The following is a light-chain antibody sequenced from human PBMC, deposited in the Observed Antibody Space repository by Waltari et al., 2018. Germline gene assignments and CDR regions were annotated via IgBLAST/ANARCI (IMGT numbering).Light chain of an antibody. V-gene: IGKV3-20*01. CDR3: QHYVRLPAT. Sequence: EVVLTQSPGTLSLSPGERATLSCRASLSVCRALAWYQQKPGQAPRLLIYGASIRATGIPDRFSGSGSGTDVSLTISRLEPADSAMYYCQHYVRLPATFGQGTKVEIK. J-gene: IGKJ1*01. CDR1: LSVCRA. CDR2: GAS.